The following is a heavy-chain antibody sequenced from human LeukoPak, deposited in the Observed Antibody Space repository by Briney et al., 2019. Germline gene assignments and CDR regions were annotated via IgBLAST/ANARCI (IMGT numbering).Heavy chain of an antibody. CDR1: GFTFSSYW. Sequence: PGGSLRLSCAASGFTFSSYWMHWVRQAPGKGLVWVSHSNSDGSSTSYTDSVRGRFTISRDNAKNTLYLQMNSLRAEDTAVYHCARQITSHGTWGWDFIDSWGQGTLVTVSS. CDR3: ARQITSHGTWGWDFIDS. V-gene: IGHV3-74*01. J-gene: IGHJ4*02. CDR2: SNSDGSST. D-gene: IGHD3-16*01.